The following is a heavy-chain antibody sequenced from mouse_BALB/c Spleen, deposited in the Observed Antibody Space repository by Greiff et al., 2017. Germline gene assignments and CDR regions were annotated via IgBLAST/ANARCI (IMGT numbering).Heavy chain of an antibody. J-gene: IGHJ4*01. CDR3: ARRNYYAMDY. Sequence: VQLQQSGAELVRPGSSVKISCKASGYAFSSYWMNWVKQRPGQGLEWNGQIYPGDGDTNYNGKFKGKATLTADKSSSTAYMQLSSLTSEDSAVYFCARRNYYAMDYWGQGTSVTVSS. V-gene: IGHV1-80*01. CDR1: GYAFSSYW. CDR2: IYPGDGDT.